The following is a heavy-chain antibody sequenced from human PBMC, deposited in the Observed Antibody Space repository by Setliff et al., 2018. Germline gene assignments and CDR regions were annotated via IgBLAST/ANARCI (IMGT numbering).Heavy chain of an antibody. Sequence: LSLTCTVSGDSIRSSRYYWGWIRQPPGKGLEWLSKISGDGITIFYADSVRGRFTISRDNAKNSVFLQMNSLRADDTAVYYCARDGVYYAMDVWGQGTTVTVS. CDR3: ARDGVYYAMDV. J-gene: IGHJ6*02. CDR1: GDSIRSSRYY. V-gene: IGHV3-11*04. CDR2: ISGDGITI.